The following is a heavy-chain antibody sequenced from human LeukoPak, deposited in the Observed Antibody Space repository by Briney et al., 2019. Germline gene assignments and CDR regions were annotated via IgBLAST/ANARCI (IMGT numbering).Heavy chain of an antibody. D-gene: IGHD1-26*01. V-gene: IGHV4-34*01. CDR2: IHHSGST. CDR1: GGSLSGFY. J-gene: IGHJ4*02. CDR3: ARGYGGSYQYFDD. Sequence: SETLSLTCGVYGGSLSGFYWNWLRQPPGKGLEWIGEIHHSGSTSNNPSLKSRVTISIDTSKNQFSLNLSSVTAADTAVYYCARGYGGSYQYFDDWGQGTLVTVSS.